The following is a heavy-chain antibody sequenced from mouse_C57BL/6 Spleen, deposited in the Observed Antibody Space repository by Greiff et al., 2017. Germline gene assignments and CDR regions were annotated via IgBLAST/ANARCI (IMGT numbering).Heavy chain of an antibody. CDR3: ASAVSTDAWFAY. J-gene: IGHJ3*01. V-gene: IGHV5-4*03. CDR1: GFTFSSYA. CDR2: ISDGGSYT. Sequence: EVMLVESGGGLVKPGASLKLSCAASGFTFSSYAMSWVRQTPEQRLEWVATISDGGSYTYYPDNVKGRFTISRDNAKNNPYLQMSHLKSEDTAMYYCASAVSTDAWFAYWGQGTLLTVSA.